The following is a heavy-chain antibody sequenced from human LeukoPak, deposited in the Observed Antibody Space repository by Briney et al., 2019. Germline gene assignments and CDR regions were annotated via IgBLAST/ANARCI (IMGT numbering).Heavy chain of an antibody. CDR2: TRNKANSYTT. V-gene: IGHV3-72*01. J-gene: IGHJ5*02. CDR1: GFTFSDHY. Sequence: GGSLRLSCAASGFTFSDHYMDWVRQAPGKGLEWVGRTRNKANSYTTEYAASVKGRFTISRDDSKNSLYLQMNSLKTEDTAVYYCARTEPYYDFWSGYAGRRFDPWGQGTLVTVSS. CDR3: ARTEPYYDFWSGYAGRRFDP. D-gene: IGHD3-3*01.